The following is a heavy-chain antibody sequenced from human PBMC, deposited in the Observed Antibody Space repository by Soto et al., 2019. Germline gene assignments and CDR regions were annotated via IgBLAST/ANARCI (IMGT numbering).Heavy chain of an antibody. CDR3: ARALVTDYNSRDYPYYFAMDG. D-gene: IGHD3-22*01. J-gene: IGHJ6*02. Sequence: PPETVSLNCVVSCGPVSRADLYCSWIRHHPGKALEWIANVHHTGTTYYNPSIKSRVSMSVDTSQNQFSLILASVTAADTAVYYCARALVTDYNSRDYPYYFAMDGWGQGTPVSVSS. CDR1: CGPVSRADLY. CDR2: VHHTGTT. V-gene: IGHV4-31*02.